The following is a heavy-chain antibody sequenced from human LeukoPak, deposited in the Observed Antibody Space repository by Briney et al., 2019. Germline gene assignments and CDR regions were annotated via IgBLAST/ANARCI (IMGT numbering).Heavy chain of an antibody. V-gene: IGHV3-23*01. CDR3: AKRASSWYYFEY. CDR1: GFTFSSYA. CDR2: ISGSGGST. J-gene: IGHJ4*02. Sequence: GGSLRLSCAASGFTFSSYAMSWVRQATGKGLEWVSSISGSGGSTHYADSVKGRFTISRDNSKNTLYLQMNSLRAEDTAVYYCAKRASSWYYFEYWGQGTLVTVSS.